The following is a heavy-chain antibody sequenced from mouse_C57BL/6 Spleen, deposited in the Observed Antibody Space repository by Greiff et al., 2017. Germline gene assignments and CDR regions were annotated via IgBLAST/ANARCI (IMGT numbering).Heavy chain of an antibody. CDR2: IYPGDGDT. D-gene: IGHD1-1*01. V-gene: IGHV1-80*01. CDR1: GYAFSSYW. J-gene: IGHJ4*01. Sequence: QVQLQQSGAELVKPGASVKISCKASGYAFSSYWMNWVKQRPGKGLEWIGQIYPGDGDTNYNGKFKGKATLTADKSSSTAYMQLSSLTSEDSAVYFCARCDYYGSSPYYYAMDYWGQGTSVTVSS. CDR3: ARCDYYGSSPYYYAMDY.